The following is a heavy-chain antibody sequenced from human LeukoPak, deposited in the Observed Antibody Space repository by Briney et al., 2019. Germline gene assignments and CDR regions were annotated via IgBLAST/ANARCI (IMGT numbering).Heavy chain of an antibody. CDR2: TFYRSSWVY. J-gene: IGHJ5*02. Sequence: SQTLSLTCAISGDSVSNTSATWNWIRQSPSRGLEWLGRTFYRSSWVYDYAVSVRGRITVKPDTSKNQVSLQLDSVTPEDTAVYYCAREGDWIGFGLWGQGTLDTVSA. CDR3: AREGDWIGFGL. CDR1: GDSVSNTSAT. D-gene: IGHD1-1*01. V-gene: IGHV6-1*01.